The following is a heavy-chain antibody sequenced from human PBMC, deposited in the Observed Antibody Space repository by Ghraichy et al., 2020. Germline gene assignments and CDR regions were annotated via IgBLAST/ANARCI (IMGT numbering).Heavy chain of an antibody. J-gene: IGHJ4*02. CDR3: ARQNFGTYSY. CDR1: GFTLSDHY. D-gene: IGHD3/OR15-3a*01. V-gene: IGHV3-72*01. Sequence: GGSLRLSCAVSGFTLSDHYMGWVRQAPGKGLEWVGRSGNKVNDYTTDYAASVKDRFFISRDDSKNSFYLQMNSLKTEDTAVYYCARQNFGTYSYWGQGTLVTVSS. CDR2: SGNKVNDYTT.